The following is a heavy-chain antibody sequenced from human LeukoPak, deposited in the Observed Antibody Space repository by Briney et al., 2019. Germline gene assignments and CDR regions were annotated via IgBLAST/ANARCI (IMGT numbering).Heavy chain of an antibody. CDR1: GFRFISYW. J-gene: IGHJ2*01. V-gene: IGHV3-7*03. CDR3: ASQPANGAYVAWSFDL. CDR2: IKQDGSEK. Sequence: GGSLRLSCAASGFRFISYWMTWVRQAPGKGLEWVANIKQDGSEKYYVDSVKGRFTISRDNAKNSVYLRMNSLRDEDTAVYYCASQPANGAYVAWSFDLGGRGPLVMASS. D-gene: IGHD4-17*01.